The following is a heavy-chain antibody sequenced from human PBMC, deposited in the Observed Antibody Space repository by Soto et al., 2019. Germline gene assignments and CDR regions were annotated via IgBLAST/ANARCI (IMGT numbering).Heavy chain of an antibody. V-gene: IGHV3-11*01. Sequence: PGGSLRLSCAASGFTFSDYYMSWTRQAPGKGLEWVSYISSSGSTIYYADSVKGRFTISRDNATNSLYLQMNSLRAEDTAVYYCAMGIQLWPPRPYFDYWGQGTLVTVSS. CDR2: ISSSGSTI. D-gene: IGHD5-18*01. J-gene: IGHJ4*02. CDR1: GFTFSDYY. CDR3: AMGIQLWPPRPYFDY.